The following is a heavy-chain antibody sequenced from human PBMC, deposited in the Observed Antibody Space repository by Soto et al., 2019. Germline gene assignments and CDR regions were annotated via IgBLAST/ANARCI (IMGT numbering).Heavy chain of an antibody. CDR2: IGGGGDDT. CDR1: GFSFSSYA. D-gene: IGHD1-20*01. V-gene: IGHV3-23*01. J-gene: IGHJ3*02. Sequence: EAQLLESGGHLVQPGGSLRLSCAASGFSFSSYAMSWVRQAPGKGLEWVSGIGGGGDDTDYAVSVKGLFTISRDNSRNTMFLQMNSLRAEDTAVYYCAKDRMSYNSVWDPFDIWGQGTMVTVSS. CDR3: AKDRMSYNSVWDPFDI.